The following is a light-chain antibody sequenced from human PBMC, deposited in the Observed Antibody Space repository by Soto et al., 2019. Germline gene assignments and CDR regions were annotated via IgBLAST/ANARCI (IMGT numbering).Light chain of an antibody. V-gene: IGLV2-11*01. J-gene: IGLJ1*01. CDR3: CSYAGSYTFV. CDR1: ASDVGGYSY. CDR2: DVS. Sequence: ALTQPRSVSGSPGQSVTISCTGTASDVGGYSYVSWYQQHPGKVPKLIIYDVSKWPSGVPDRFSGSKSGNTASLTISGLQAEDEGDYYCCSYAGSYTFVFGTGTKLTVL.